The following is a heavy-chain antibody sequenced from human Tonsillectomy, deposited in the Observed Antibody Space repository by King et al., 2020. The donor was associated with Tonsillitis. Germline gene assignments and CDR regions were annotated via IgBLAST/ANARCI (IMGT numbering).Heavy chain of an antibody. J-gene: IGHJ5*01. D-gene: IGHD3-9*01. V-gene: IGHV3-7*03. CDR3: ARDFDAGWFEF. CDR1: GFSFSNYW. CDR2: IKHDGSEK. Sequence: VQLVESGGGLVLPGGSLRLSCAASGFSFSNYWMSWVRQAPGKGLEWLANIKHDGSEKYYVDSVKGRFSISGDNAKNSVYLQMNSLRADETAVYYCARDFDAGWFEFWGQGTLVTVSS.